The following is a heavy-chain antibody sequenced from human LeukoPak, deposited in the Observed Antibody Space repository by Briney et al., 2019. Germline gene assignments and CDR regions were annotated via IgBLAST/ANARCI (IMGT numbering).Heavy chain of an antibody. CDR3: AKERTGGWPFDY. CDR1: GFTFNSYA. D-gene: IGHD6-19*01. V-gene: IGHV3-23*01. CDR2: IDGSRGTT. Sequence: GGSLRLSCAASGFTFNSYAMSWVRQAPGKGLEWVSGIDGSRGTTYYADSVKGRLTISRDNSKNTVYLEMNSLRADDTAVYYCAKERTGGWPFDYWGQGTLVTISS. J-gene: IGHJ4*02.